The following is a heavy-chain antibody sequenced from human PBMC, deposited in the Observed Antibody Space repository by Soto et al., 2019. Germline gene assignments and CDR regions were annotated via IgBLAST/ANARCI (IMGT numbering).Heavy chain of an antibody. CDR2: IIPIFGTA. Sequence: FSVKVSCKASGGTFSSYAISWVRQAPGQGLEWMGGIIPIFGTANYAQKFQGRVTITADKSTSTAYMELSSLRSEDTAVYYCARDYLYYYVSSGKMDAFDIWGQGTMVTVSS. D-gene: IGHD3-22*01. J-gene: IGHJ3*02. CDR3: ARDYLYYYVSSGKMDAFDI. CDR1: GGTFSSYA. V-gene: IGHV1-69*06.